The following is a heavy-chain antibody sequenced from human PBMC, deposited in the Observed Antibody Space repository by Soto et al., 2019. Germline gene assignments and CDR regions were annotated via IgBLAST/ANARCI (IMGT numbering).Heavy chain of an antibody. D-gene: IGHD3-9*01. CDR1: GFTFSSYG. Sequence: PGGSLRLSCAASGFTFSSYGMHWVRQAPGKGLEWVAVISYDGRNKYYADSVKGRFTISRDNSKNTLYLQMSSLRAEDTAVYYCVKEGQFDLLAGYYFYWGQGALVTVSS. CDR2: ISYDGRNK. V-gene: IGHV3-30*18. J-gene: IGHJ4*02. CDR3: VKEGQFDLLAGYYFY.